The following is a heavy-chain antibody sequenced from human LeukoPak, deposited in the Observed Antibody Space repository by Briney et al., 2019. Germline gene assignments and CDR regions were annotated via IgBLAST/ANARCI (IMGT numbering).Heavy chain of an antibody. D-gene: IGHD6-6*01. CDR2: TRNKANSYTT. CDR3: ATPYSSSPVTRDYYGMDV. V-gene: IGHV3-72*01. Sequence: GGSLRLSCAASGFTFSDHYMDWVRQAPGKGLEWVGRTRNKANSYTTEYAASVKGRSTISRDDSKNSLYLQMNSLKTEDTAVYYCATPYSSSPVTRDYYGMDVWGQGTTVTVSS. J-gene: IGHJ6*02. CDR1: GFTFSDHY.